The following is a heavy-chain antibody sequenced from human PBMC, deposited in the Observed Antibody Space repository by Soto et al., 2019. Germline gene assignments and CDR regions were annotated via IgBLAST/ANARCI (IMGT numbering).Heavy chain of an antibody. J-gene: IGHJ5*02. D-gene: IGHD3-22*01. Sequence: SQTLSLTCSVSGDSISNSRFYWAWIRQPPGEGLEWIGSIYHTGNAYYNPSLKSRVTIFVDTSKNQFSLKLTSVTAADTALYYCARDYFDSSDYTTNWFDPWGQGALVTV. V-gene: IGHV4-39*01. CDR1: GDSISNSRFY. CDR3: ARDYFDSSDYTTNWFDP. CDR2: IYHTGNA.